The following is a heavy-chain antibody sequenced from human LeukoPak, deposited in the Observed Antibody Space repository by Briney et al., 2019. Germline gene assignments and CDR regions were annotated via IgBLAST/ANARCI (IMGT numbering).Heavy chain of an antibody. CDR2: ISDSGST. D-gene: IGHD3-9*01. J-gene: IGHJ3*02. CDR3: ARNYDILTGLTFDI. V-gene: IGHV4-4*09. CDR1: GGSISTYY. Sequence: SETLSLTCSVSGGSISTYYWTWIRQPPGKGLEWIGYISDSGSTNYNPSLKSRVTISVDTSKNQLSLKLSSVTAADTAVYYCARNYDILTGLTFDIWGQGTMVTVSS.